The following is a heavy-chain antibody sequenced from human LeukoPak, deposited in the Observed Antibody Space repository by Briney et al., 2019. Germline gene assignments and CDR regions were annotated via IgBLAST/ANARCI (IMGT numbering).Heavy chain of an antibody. Sequence: SETLSLTCAVYGGSFSGYYWSWIRQPPGKGLEWIGEINHSGSTNYNPSLKSRVTISVDTSKNQFSLKLSSVTAADTAVYYCARGQGAGYPKIYYYYIDVWGKGTTVTVSS. J-gene: IGHJ6*03. CDR2: INHSGST. CDR1: GGSFSGYY. D-gene: IGHD6-13*01. V-gene: IGHV4-34*01. CDR3: ARGQGAGYPKIYYYYIDV.